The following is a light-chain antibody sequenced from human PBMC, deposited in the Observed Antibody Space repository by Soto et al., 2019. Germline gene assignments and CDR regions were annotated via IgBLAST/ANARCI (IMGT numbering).Light chain of an antibody. J-gene: IGKJ5*01. CDR2: AAS. CDR3: QQSYSTPIT. Sequence: DIQMTQAPSSLSASVGDRFTITCRASQSISSYLNWYQQKPGKXPKXXIYAASSLQSGVPSRFSGSGSGTDLTITISSLQPEDFATYDGQQSYSTPITFGQGTRLEIK. CDR1: QSISSY. V-gene: IGKV1-39*01.